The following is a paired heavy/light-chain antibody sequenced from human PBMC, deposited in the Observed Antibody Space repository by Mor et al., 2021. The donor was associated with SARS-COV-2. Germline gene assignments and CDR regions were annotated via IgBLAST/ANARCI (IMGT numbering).Light chain of an antibody. Sequence: DIQMTQSPSSLSASVGDRVTISCRASQNVITYLNWYQQIPGRAPKLLIYGASHLHKGVPSRFSCSGSGTDFTLTINGLQPEDFATYFCQQTYRSVTFGQGTRLAIK. CDR2: GAS. V-gene: IGKV1-39*01. CDR1: QNVITY. CDR3: QQTYRSVT. J-gene: IGKJ5*01.
Heavy chain of an antibody. V-gene: IGHV4-38-2*02. D-gene: IGHD1-1*01. CDR3: ARDPIQLGLKPTYTLGVDY. CDR2: IYHSGST. J-gene: IGHJ4*02. Sequence: QVQLQESGPGLVKPSETLSLTCTVSGYSISSGYYWGWIRQPPGKGLEWIGSIYHSGSTYYNPSLKSRVTISVDTSKNQFSLKLSSVTAADTAVYYCARDPIQLGLKPTYTLGVDYWGQGTLVTVSS. CDR1: GYSISSGYY.